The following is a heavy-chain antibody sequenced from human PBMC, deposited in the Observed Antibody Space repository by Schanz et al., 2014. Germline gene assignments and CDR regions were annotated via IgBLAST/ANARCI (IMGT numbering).Heavy chain of an antibody. J-gene: IGHJ4*02. D-gene: IGHD4-17*01. CDR3: VRDTDYHFDY. V-gene: IGHV3-21*02. CDR1: GFTFSSYS. Sequence: EVQLVESGGGLVKPGGSLRLSCAASGFTFSSYSLAWVRQAPGKGLEWVSFISTGRYLYYADSVKGRFTISRDNTKNALYLQMNSLRAEDTAVYYCVRDTDYHFDYWGQGTLVTVSS. CDR2: ISTGRYL.